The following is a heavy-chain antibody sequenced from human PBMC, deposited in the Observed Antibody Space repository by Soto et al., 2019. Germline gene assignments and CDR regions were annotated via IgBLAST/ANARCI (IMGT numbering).Heavy chain of an antibody. V-gene: IGHV3-48*01. Sequence: EVQLVESGGGLVQPGGSLRLSCAASGISFSSYSMNWVRQAPGKGLEWVSYISSTSNTIYYANSVKGRFTISRDNAYDSLYLHMNSLRVEDTAVYYCASLTTVLVPAAIDYHYYMDVWGKGTTFTVSS. CDR2: ISSTSNTI. CDR3: ASLTTVLVPAAIDYHYYMDV. J-gene: IGHJ6*03. D-gene: IGHD2-2*01. CDR1: GISFSSYS.